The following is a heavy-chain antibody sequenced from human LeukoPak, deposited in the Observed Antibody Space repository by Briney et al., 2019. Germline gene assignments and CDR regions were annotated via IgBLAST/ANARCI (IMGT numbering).Heavy chain of an antibody. J-gene: IGHJ5*02. CDR2: IYYSGST. D-gene: IGHD4-17*01. Sequence: SETLSLTCTVSGGSISSSSYYWGWVRQPPGKGLEWIGSIYYSGSTYYNPSLKSRVTISVDTSKNQFSLKLSSVTAADTAVYYCARMTHYGDYEGYNWFDPWGQGTLVTVSS. V-gene: IGHV4-39*01. CDR3: ARMTHYGDYEGYNWFDP. CDR1: GGSISSSSYY.